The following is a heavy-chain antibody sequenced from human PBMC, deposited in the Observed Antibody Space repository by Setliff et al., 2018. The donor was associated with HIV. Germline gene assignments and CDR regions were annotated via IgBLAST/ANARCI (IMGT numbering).Heavy chain of an antibody. CDR2: INPNNGGT. J-gene: IGHJ4*02. V-gene: IGHV1-2*02. CDR1: GYTFTDYY. CDR3: AVMGYCGGNSCYRTEGFDY. Sequence: ASVKVSCKASGYTFTDYYIHWVRQAPGQGLEWMGWINPNNGGTNYAQKFQGRVTMTRDTTITTVYMELTRLRSDDTAMFYCAVMGYCGGNSCYRTEGFDYWGQGTLVTVSS. D-gene: IGHD2-2*01.